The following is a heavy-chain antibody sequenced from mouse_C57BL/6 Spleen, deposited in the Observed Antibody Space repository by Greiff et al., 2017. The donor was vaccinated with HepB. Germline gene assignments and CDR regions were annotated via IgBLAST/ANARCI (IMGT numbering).Heavy chain of an antibody. CDR1: GYSFTGYY. CDR2: INPSTGGT. J-gene: IGHJ3*01. V-gene: IGHV1-42*01. CDR3: ARSRGYDDAWFAY. D-gene: IGHD2-2*01. Sequence: VQLQQSGPELVKPGASVKISCKASGYSFTGYYMNWVKQSPEKSLEWIGEINPSTGGTTYNQKFKAKATLTVDKSSSTAYMQLKSLTSEDSAVYYCARSRGYDDAWFAYWGQGTLVTVSA.